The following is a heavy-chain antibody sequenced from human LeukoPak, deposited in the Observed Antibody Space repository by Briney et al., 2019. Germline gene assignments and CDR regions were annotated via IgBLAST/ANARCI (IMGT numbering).Heavy chain of an antibody. CDR1: GFTFTNYD. CDR2: MNPINGNT. J-gene: IGHJ4*02. Sequence: ASVKVSCKATGFTFTNYDINWVRQATGQGLEWMGWMNPINGNTGYAQKLQGRVTMTTDTSTSTAYMELRSLRSDDTAVYYCARDKRELWLAEFDYWGQGTLVTVSS. V-gene: IGHV1-8*01. CDR3: ARDKRELWLAEFDY. D-gene: IGHD5-18*01.